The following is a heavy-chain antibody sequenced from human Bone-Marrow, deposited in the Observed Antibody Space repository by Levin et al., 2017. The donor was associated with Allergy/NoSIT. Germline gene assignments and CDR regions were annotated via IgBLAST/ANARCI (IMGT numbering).Heavy chain of an antibody. J-gene: IGHJ6*04. V-gene: IGHV3-21*01. CDR1: GFTFSSYN. D-gene: IGHD3-16*01. CDR3: AREVGGNYFYLDV. CDR2: LGYETIHE. Sequence: GGSLRLSCAASGFTFSSYNMYWVRQAPGQGLEWVSSLGYETIHEYYPDSVKGRFTISRDNAKTSLFLQMNSLRAEDTAAYYCAREVGGNYFYLDVWGRGTAVTVSS.